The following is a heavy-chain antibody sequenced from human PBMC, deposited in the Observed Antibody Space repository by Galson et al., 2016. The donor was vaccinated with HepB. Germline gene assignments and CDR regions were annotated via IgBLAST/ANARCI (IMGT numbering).Heavy chain of an antibody. CDR2: IIPIFGTA. J-gene: IGHJ4*02. CDR1: GGTFSSYA. CDR3: AREMGEPMVRGPPAY. D-gene: IGHD3-10*01. Sequence: SVKVSCKASGGTFSSYAISWVRQAPGQGLEWMGKIIPIFGTANYAQKFQGRVTITADESTSTAYMQLSSLRSEDTAVYYCAREMGEPMVRGPPAYWGQGTLVTVSS. V-gene: IGHV1-69*13.